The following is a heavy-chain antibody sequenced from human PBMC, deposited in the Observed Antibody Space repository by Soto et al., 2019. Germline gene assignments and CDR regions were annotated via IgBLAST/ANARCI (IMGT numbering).Heavy chain of an antibody. CDR2: INAENGNT. Sequence: ASVKVSCKASGYTFITYAMHWVRQAPGQRLEWMGWINAENGNTKYSEKFQGRVTITRDTSASTAYMELSSLRSDDTAVYYCARDSGVNFDYWGQGTLVTVSS. CDR3: ARDSGVNFDY. CDR1: GYTFITYA. J-gene: IGHJ4*02. V-gene: IGHV1-3*01. D-gene: IGHD3-10*01.